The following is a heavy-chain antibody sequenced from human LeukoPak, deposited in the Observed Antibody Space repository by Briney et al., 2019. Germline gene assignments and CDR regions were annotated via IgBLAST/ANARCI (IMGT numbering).Heavy chain of an antibody. CDR2: ISPYNGNT. Sequence: GASVKVSCKASGYTFTSYGLSWVRQAPGQGLEWMGWISPYNGNTNYAQNLQGRVTMTTDTSTSTAYMELRSLRSDDTALYYCARSAGSLSNAFDIWGQGTMVTVSS. CDR3: ARSAGSLSNAFDI. D-gene: IGHD3-16*02. J-gene: IGHJ3*02. V-gene: IGHV1-18*01. CDR1: GYTFTSYG.